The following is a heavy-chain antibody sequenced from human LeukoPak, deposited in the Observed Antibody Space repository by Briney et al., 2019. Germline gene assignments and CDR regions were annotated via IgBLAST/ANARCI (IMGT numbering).Heavy chain of an antibody. V-gene: IGHV3-23*01. CDR2: INSGGST. CDR1: GFTFSSYA. Sequence: PGGSLRLSCAASGFTFSSYAMTWVRQDPGKGLEWVSGINSGGSTYYADSVKGRFTISRDNSKNTLYLQMNSLRAEDTAVYYCARDFSAGIWDQGTLVTVSS. CDR3: ARDFSAGI. J-gene: IGHJ4*02. D-gene: IGHD3/OR15-3a*01.